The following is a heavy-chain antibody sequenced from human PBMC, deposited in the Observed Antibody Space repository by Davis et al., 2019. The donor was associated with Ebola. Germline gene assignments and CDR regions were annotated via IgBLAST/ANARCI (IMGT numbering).Heavy chain of an antibody. Sequence: AASVKVSCKASGYTFTNYGVSWLRQAPGQGLEWIGWISAYNGNTNYGQKFQGRVTLTTNTPTNTAYMELSSLRSEDTAVYYCARLWESLLDAFDIWGQGTLVTVSS. D-gene: IGHD1-26*01. CDR1: GYTFTNYG. V-gene: IGHV1-18*04. CDR2: ISAYNGNT. J-gene: IGHJ3*02. CDR3: ARLWESLLDAFDI.